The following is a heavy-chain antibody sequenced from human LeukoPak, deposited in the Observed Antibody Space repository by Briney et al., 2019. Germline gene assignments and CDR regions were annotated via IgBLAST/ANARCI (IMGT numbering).Heavy chain of an antibody. V-gene: IGHV5-51*01. J-gene: IGHJ5*02. D-gene: IGHD3-10*01. CDR2: IYPGDSDT. CDR3: ASTTYGSGNYLPES. CDR1: GYSFTNYW. Sequence: GESLKISCKGSGYSFTNYWIGWVRQKPGKGLEWMGIIYPGDSDTRYGPSFQGQVTISADKSVSTAYLQWSNLKASDTAMYYCASTTYGSGNYLPESWGQGTPVTVSS.